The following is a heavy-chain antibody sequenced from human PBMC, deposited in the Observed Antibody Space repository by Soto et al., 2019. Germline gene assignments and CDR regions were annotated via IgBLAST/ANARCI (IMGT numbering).Heavy chain of an antibody. CDR1: GGSINNYY. D-gene: IGHD2-15*01. Sequence: SETLSLTCTVSGGSINNYYWNWIRQPPGKGLEWIGYVSCSGRTNYNPSLKSRVNMLVDKSKNQFSLNMTAVTAADTAGYYCARFQYTVVTAIAVWGQGTMVTVSS. V-gene: IGHV4-59*03. J-gene: IGHJ3*01. CDR3: ARFQYTVVTAIAV. CDR2: VSCSGRT.